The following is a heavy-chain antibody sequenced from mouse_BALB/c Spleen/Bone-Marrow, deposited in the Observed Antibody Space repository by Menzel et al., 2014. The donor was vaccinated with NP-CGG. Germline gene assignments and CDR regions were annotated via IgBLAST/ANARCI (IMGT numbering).Heavy chain of an antibody. CDR2: ISSGGSYT. D-gene: IGHD4-1*01. Sequence: EVKLVESGGGLVKPGGSLKLSCAASGFTFSSYTMSWVRQTPEKRLEWVATISSGGSYTYYPDSVKGRFTSSRDNAKNTLYLQMSSLKSEDTAMYYCTREDTNWDFDHWGQGTTLTVSS. CDR1: GFTFSSYT. CDR3: TREDTNWDFDH. V-gene: IGHV5-6-4*01. J-gene: IGHJ2*01.